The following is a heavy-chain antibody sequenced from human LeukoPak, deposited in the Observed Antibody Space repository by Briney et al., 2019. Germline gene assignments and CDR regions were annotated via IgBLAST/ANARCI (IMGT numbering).Heavy chain of an antibody. CDR2: INHSGST. CDR1: GGSFSGYY. Sequence: SETLSLTCAVYGGSFSGYYWSWIRQPPGKGLEWIGEINHSGSTNYNPSLKSRVTISVDTSKNQFSLKLSSVTAADTAVYYCARFIKKSGFDYWGQGTLVTVSS. V-gene: IGHV4-34*01. CDR3: ARFIKKSGFDY. D-gene: IGHD3-3*01. J-gene: IGHJ4*02.